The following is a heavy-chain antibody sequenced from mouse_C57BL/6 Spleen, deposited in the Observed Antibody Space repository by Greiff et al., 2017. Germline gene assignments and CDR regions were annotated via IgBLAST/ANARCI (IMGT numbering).Heavy chain of an antibody. CDR3: ARHGTVVAPYYFDY. J-gene: IGHJ2*01. D-gene: IGHD1-1*01. V-gene: IGHV5-6*01. CDR2: ISSGGSYT. CDR1: GFTFSSYG. Sequence: EVQLVESGGDLVKPGGSLKLSCAASGFTFSSYGMSWVRQTPDKRLEWVATISSGGSYTYYPDSVKGRFTISRDNAKNTLYLQMSSLKSEDTAMYYCARHGTVVAPYYFDYWGQGTTLTVSS.